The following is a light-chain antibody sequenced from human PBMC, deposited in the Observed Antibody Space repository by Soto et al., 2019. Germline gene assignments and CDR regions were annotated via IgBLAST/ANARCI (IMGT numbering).Light chain of an antibody. CDR3: QQRSNLPPIT. CDR2: DAS. V-gene: IGKV3-11*01. Sequence: ERVLTQSRAPMSLSPGERATLSCRASQSVSSYLAWYQQKPGQAPRLLIYDASNRATGIPARFSGSGSGTDFTLTISSLEPEDFAVYYCQQRSNLPPITFGQGTRPEIK. J-gene: IGKJ5*01. CDR1: QSVSSY.